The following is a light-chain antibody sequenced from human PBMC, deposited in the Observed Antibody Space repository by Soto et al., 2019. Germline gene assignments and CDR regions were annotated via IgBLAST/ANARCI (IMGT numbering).Light chain of an antibody. V-gene: IGKV3-20*01. CDR1: RSISSTY. CDR3: QQYGGSPPYT. CDR2: GAS. J-gene: IGKJ2*01. Sequence: EIVLTQSPGTLSLSPGERATLSCRASRSISSTYLAWYQQKPGQAPRLLIYGASSRATGIPDRFSGSGSGTDCTLTISRLEPEDFAVYYCQQYGGSPPYTFDQGTKLEIK.